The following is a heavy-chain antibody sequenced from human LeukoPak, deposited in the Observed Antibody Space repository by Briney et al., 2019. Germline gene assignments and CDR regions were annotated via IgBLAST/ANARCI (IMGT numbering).Heavy chain of an antibody. Sequence: PGGSLRLSCAASGFTFTNYNMNWVRQAPGKGLEGVSSISGTNSYIYYADSLKGRFTISRDKAKKSLYLQINSLRAEDTAVYYCARIPNSANFPNWFDPWGQGTLVTVSS. CDR2: ISGTNSYI. CDR1: GFTFTNYN. D-gene: IGHD4/OR15-4a*01. CDR3: ARIPNSANFPNWFDP. J-gene: IGHJ5*02. V-gene: IGHV3-21*01.